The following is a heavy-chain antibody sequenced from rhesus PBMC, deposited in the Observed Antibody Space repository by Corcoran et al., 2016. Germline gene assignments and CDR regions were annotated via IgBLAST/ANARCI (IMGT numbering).Heavy chain of an antibody. CDR3: ARHGSSWPHRGNSLDV. CDR1: GYSISSGYY. CDR2: ISGSSAST. J-gene: IGHJ5-2*02. D-gene: IGHD4-29*01. Sequence: QVQLQESGPGLVKPSETLSLTCAVSGYSISSGYYWGWIRQPPGKGLEYIGYISGSSASTTHNPSLTSRVTISKDTSRKQFSLKRSCGTAADTAVYYCARHGSSWPHRGNSLDVWGRGVLVTVSS. V-gene: IGHV4-99*01.